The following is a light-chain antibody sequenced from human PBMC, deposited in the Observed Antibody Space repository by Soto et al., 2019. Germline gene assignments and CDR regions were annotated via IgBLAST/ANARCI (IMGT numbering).Light chain of an antibody. CDR2: EVV. J-gene: IGLJ1*01. V-gene: IGLV2-8*01. Sequence: QSVLTQPPSASGSPGQSVTISCTGTKNDIGVYDFVSWYQHHPGKAPRLVIYEVVQRPSGVPEQFSGSKSGNTASLTVSGLQAADESDYFCKSYAGSNTYVFGSGTKVTVL. CDR1: KNDIGVYDF. CDR3: KSYAGSNTYV.